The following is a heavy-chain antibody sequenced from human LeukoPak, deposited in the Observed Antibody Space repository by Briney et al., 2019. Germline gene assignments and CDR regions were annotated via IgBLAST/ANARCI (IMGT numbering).Heavy chain of an antibody. V-gene: IGHV3-7*04. CDR3: ARVSSGVTYRPGRTETTYYGMDV. Sequence: GGSLRLSCAASGFTFSSYWMSWVRQAPGKGLEWVANIKQDGSEKYYVDSVKGRFTISRDNAKNSLYLQMNSLRAEDTAVYYCARVSSGVTYRPGRTETTYYGMDVWGQGTTGTVSS. D-gene: IGHD1-1*01. J-gene: IGHJ6*02. CDR1: GFTFSSYW. CDR2: IKQDGSEK.